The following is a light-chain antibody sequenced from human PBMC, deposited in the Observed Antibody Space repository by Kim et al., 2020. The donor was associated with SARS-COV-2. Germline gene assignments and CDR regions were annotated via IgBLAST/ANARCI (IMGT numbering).Light chain of an antibody. CDR2: CDA. CDR1: NIGTKR. Sequence: APGMTARNTCSANNIGTKRVHGYLQKPGQAPVRVIYCDADRPSGIPERFSGSSSVNTATLTISRGEAGDEADYCCQVWDGSSDHVVFGGGTKLTVL. J-gene: IGLJ2*01. CDR3: QVWDGSSDHVV. V-gene: IGLV3-21*04.